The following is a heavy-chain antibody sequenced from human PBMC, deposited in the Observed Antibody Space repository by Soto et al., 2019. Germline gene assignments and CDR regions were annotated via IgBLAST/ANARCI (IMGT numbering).Heavy chain of an antibody. D-gene: IGHD5-12*01. Sequence: KESGPTLVKPTQTLTLTCTFSGFSLSTSGVGVGWIRQPPGKALEWLALIYWNDDKRYSPSLKSRLTITKDTSKNQVVLTMTNMDPVDTATYYCAHNHVEMATISYWGQGTLVTVSS. CDR1: GFSLSTSGVG. CDR3: AHNHVEMATISY. V-gene: IGHV2-5*01. J-gene: IGHJ4*02. CDR2: IYWNDDK.